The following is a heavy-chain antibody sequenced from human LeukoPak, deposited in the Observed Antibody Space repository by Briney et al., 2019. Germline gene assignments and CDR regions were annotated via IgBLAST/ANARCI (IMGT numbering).Heavy chain of an antibody. Sequence: GGSLRLSCAASGFTFSTYTMNWVRQAPGKGLEWVSSISSSSYRFYLDSFMGRFSISRGNTNNTLYLLLINRRAEDNTFFYFWTGGITIVGVVTYPNERGQGTLGTVSP. J-gene: IGHJ4*02. CDR1: GFTFSTYT. V-gene: IGHV3-21*04. D-gene: IGHD3-3*01. CDR3: WTGGITIVGVVTYPNE. CDR2: ISSSSYR.